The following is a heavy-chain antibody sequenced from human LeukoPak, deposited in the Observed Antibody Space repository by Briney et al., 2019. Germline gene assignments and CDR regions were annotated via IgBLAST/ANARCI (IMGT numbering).Heavy chain of an antibody. V-gene: IGHV4-34*01. CDR1: GGSFSGYY. J-gene: IGHJ6*02. CDR3: ASSHMDV. CDR2: INHSGST. Sequence: SEALSLTCAVYGGSFSGYYWSWIRQPPGKGLEWIGEINHSGSTNYNPSLKSRVTISVDTSKNQFSLKLSSVTAADTAVYYCASSHMDVWGQGTTVTVSS.